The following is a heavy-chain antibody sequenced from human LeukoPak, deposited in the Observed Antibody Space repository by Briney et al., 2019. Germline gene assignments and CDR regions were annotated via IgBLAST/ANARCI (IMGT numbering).Heavy chain of an antibody. Sequence: GGSLRLSCAASGFTFSSYAMSWVRQAPGKGLEWVSVISGSGGSTYYADSVKGRFTISRDNSKNTLYLQMNSLRAEDTAVYYCAKGRPHRGWASSWAHRKTGAFDIWGQGTMVTVSS. J-gene: IGHJ3*02. V-gene: IGHV3-23*01. D-gene: IGHD6-13*01. CDR3: AKGRPHRGWASSWAHRKTGAFDI. CDR2: ISGSGGST. CDR1: GFTFSSYA.